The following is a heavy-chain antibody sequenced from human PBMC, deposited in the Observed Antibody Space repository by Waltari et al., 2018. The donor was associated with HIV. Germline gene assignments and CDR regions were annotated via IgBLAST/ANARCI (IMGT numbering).Heavy chain of an antibody. Sequence: QVQLQESGPGLVKPLETLSLTCTVSGGSISSYYWSWIRQPPGKGLEWIGYIYYSGSTNYNPSLKSRVTISVDTSKNQFSLKLSSVTAADTAVYYCARGTYDFWSGYYSVDYWGQGTLVTVSS. V-gene: IGHV4-59*01. CDR3: ARGTYDFWSGYYSVDY. J-gene: IGHJ4*02. CDR1: GGSISSYY. CDR2: IYYSGST. D-gene: IGHD3-3*01.